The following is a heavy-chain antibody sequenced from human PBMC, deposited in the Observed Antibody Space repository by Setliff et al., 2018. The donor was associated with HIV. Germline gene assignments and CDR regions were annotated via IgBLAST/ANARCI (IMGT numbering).Heavy chain of an antibody. D-gene: IGHD3-16*01. CDR1: GFTFSSYS. V-gene: IGHV3-48*01. CDR2: ISSSSNTI. Sequence: GGSLSLSCAASGFTFSSYSMNWVRQAPGKGLEWVSYISSSSNTIYYADSVKGRFTISRDNAKNSLYLQMNSLRAEDTAVYYCAGGTCHGFDYWGQGTLVTVSS. J-gene: IGHJ4*02. CDR3: AGGTCHGFDY.